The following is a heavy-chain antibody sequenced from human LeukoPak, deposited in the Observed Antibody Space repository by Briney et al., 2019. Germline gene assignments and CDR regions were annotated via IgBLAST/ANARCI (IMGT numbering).Heavy chain of an antibody. CDR1: GGTFSSYA. CDR2: ISAYNGNT. CDR3: ARDLPAMASRDGD. V-gene: IGHV1-18*01. Sequence: ASVKVSCKASGGTFSSYAISWVRQAPGQGLEWMGWISAYNGNTNYAQKLQGRVTMTTDTSTSTAYMELRSLRSDDTAVYYCARDLPAMASRDGDWGQGTLVTVSS. D-gene: IGHD5-18*01. J-gene: IGHJ4*02.